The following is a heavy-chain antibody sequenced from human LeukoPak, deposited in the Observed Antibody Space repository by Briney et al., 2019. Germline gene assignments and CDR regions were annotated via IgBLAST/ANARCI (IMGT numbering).Heavy chain of an antibody. J-gene: IGHJ4*02. D-gene: IGHD4-23*01. CDR1: RGSISSGSYY. CDR3: AATPPAVVLY. Sequence: SQTLSLTCTVSRGSISSGSYYWRWIRHPAGKALDWIVRIYTSGSTNYSPSLKSPVTISADTSHTQSSLKLSSVTAADTAVYSCAATPPAVVLYWGQGTLVTVSS. V-gene: IGHV4-61*02. CDR2: IYTSGST.